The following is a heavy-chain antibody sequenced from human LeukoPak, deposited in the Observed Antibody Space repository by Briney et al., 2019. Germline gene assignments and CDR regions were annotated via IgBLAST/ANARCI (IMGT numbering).Heavy chain of an antibody. D-gene: IGHD3-3*01. CDR3: ASFSRFPLGPMDV. CDR1: GGTFSSYA. J-gene: IGHJ6*04. Sequence: ASVKVSCKASGGTFSSYAISWVRQAPGQGLEWMGGIIPIFGTANYAQKFQGRVTITTDESTSTAYMELSSLRSEDTAVDYCASFSRFPLGPMDVWGKGTTVTVSS. CDR2: IIPIFGTA. V-gene: IGHV1-69*05.